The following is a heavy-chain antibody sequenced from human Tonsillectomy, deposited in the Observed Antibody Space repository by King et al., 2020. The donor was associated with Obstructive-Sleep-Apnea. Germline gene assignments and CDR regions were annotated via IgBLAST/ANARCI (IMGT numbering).Heavy chain of an antibody. CDR3: ASGNILTGYDY. J-gene: IGHJ4*02. Sequence: VTLKESGPALVKPTQTLTLTCTFSGFSLSTSGMCVSWIRQPPGKALEWLARIDWDEDKYYSTSLKTRLTISKDTPKHQVVLTMTNMDPVDTATYYCASGNILTGYDYWGQGTLVTVSS. D-gene: IGHD3-9*01. V-gene: IGHV2-70*11. CDR1: GFSLSTSGMC. CDR2: IDWDEDK.